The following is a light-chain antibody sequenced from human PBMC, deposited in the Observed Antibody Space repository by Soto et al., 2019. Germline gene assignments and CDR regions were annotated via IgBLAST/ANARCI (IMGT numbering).Light chain of an antibody. Sequence: GLTQRPSASGSPGQSVTISCTVTKSDIGVYDFVSWYQHHPGKAPRLIIYEVVQRPSGVPDRFSGSKSGNTDSLTVSGLQAADEADYFCKSYAGSNTYVFGSGTKVTVL. V-gene: IGLV2-8*01. CDR1: KSDIGVYDF. CDR2: EVV. CDR3: KSYAGSNTYV. J-gene: IGLJ1*01.